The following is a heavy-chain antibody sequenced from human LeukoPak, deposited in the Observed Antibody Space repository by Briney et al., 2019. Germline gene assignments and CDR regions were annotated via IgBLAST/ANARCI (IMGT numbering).Heavy chain of an antibody. CDR3: ASAVVPAAMEDY. CDR2: ISAYNGNT. Sequence: ASVKVSCKASGYTFTSYGISWVRQAPGQGLEWMGWISAYNGNTNYAQKFQGRVTMTRDTSISTAYMELSRLRSDDTAVYYCASAVVPAAMEDYWGQGTLVTVSS. J-gene: IGHJ4*02. CDR1: GYTFTSYG. D-gene: IGHD2-2*01. V-gene: IGHV1-18*01.